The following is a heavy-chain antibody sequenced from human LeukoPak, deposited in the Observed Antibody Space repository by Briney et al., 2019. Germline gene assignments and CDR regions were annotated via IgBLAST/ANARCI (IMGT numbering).Heavy chain of an antibody. J-gene: IGHJ6*03. CDR3: AKVPSRHYYYYYMDV. CDR2: ISGSGGST. CDR1: GFTFSSYA. V-gene: IGHV3-23*01. D-gene: IGHD6-6*01. Sequence: PGGSLRLSCAASGFTFSSYAMSWVRQAPGKGLEWVSAISGSGGSTYYADSVKGRFTIPRDNSKNTLYLQMNSLRAEDTAVYYCAKVPSRHYYYYYMDVWGKGTTVTVSS.